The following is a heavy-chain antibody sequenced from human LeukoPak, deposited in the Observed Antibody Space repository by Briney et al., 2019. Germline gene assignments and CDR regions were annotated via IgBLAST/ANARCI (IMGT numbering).Heavy chain of an antibody. CDR2: ISWNSGSI. CDR3: AKEFYDILTGYSHDAIDI. Sequence: PGGSLRLSCAASGFTFDDYAMHWVRQAPGKGLEWVSGISWNSGSIGYADSVKGRFTISRDNAKNSLYLQMNSLRAEDTALYYCAKEFYDILTGYSHDAIDIWGQGTMVTVSS. CDR1: GFTFDDYA. J-gene: IGHJ3*02. V-gene: IGHV3-9*01. D-gene: IGHD3-9*01.